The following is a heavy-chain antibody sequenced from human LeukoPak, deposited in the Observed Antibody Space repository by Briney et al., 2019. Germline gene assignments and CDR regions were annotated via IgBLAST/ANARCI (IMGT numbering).Heavy chain of an antibody. CDR3: ARAEYCYYCGMDV. CDR1: GFTFSSYS. CDR2: ISSSSSTI. J-gene: IGHJ6*02. V-gene: IGHV3-48*01. Sequence: GRSLRLSCAASGFTFSSYSMNWVRQAPGKGLEWVSYISSSSSTIYYADSVKGRFTISRDNAKNSLYLQMNSLRAEDTAVYYCARAEYCYYCGMDVWGQGTTVTVSS. D-gene: IGHD2/OR15-2a*01.